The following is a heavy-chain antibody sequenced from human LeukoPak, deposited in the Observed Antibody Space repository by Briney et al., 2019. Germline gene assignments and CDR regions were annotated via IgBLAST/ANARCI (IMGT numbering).Heavy chain of an antibody. J-gene: IGHJ3*02. CDR1: GYTFTSYD. CDR3: ARGNRLYTSSWSALAFDI. V-gene: IGHV1-8*03. Sequence: ASVKVSCKASGYTFTSYDINWVRQATGQGLEWMGWMNPNSGNTGYAQKFQGRVTITRNTSKSTAYMELSSLTSEDAAVYYCARGNRLYTSSWSALAFDIWGQGTMVTVSS. D-gene: IGHD6-13*01. CDR2: MNPNSGNT.